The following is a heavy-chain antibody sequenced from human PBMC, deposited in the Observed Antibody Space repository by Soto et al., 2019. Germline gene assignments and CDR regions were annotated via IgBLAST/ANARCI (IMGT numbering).Heavy chain of an antibody. CDR1: GGTFSSYA. J-gene: IGHJ6*02. Sequence: QVQLVQSGAEVKKPGSSVKVSCKASGGTFSSYAISWVRQAPGQGLEWMGGIIPIFGTADYAQKFQGRVTITAYESTSTAYMELSSLRSEDTAVYYCASHSGSSPEGRYYYGMDGWGQGTTVTVSS. CDR3: ASHSGSSPEGRYYYGMDG. V-gene: IGHV1-69*12. CDR2: IIPIFGTA. D-gene: IGHD1-26*01.